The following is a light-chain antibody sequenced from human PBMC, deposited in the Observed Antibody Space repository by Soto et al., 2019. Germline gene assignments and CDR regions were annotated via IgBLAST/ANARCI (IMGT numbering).Light chain of an antibody. CDR1: QRISKY. J-gene: IGKJ1*01. CDR2: EAS. CDR3: QQRYSTPRT. Sequence: EIQLPQSPYSLSSSVGARVTITCRASQRISKYLSWYKTQTGKATKLLIYEASSLQSGAPSRVSGSGYGTAVTLTISRLQPEEVPTYYCQQRYSTPRTFGQGTKVDIK. V-gene: IGKV1-39*01.